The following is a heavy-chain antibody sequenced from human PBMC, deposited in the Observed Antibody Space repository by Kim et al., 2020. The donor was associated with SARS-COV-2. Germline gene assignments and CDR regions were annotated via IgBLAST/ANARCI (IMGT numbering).Heavy chain of an antibody. Sequence: GGSLRLSCAASGFTFSSYAMSWVRQAPGKGLEWVSAISGSGGSTYYADSVKGRFTISRDNSKNTLYLQMNSLRVEDTAVYYCATSAITMIVVVITGVKFGAFDIWGQGTMVTVSS. CDR1: GFTFSSYA. J-gene: IGHJ3*02. CDR3: ATSAITMIVVVITGVKFGAFDI. CDR2: ISGSGGST. D-gene: IGHD3-22*01. V-gene: IGHV3-23*01.